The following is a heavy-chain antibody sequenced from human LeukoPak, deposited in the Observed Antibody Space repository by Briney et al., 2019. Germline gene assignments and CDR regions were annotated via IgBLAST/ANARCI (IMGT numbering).Heavy chain of an antibody. Sequence: SETLSLTCTVSGGFFTSSSYYWGWIRQPPGKGLEWIGSIYYSGSPFYSPSLKSRFTISVDTSKSQFSLKLSSVTAADTAVYYCARRVSALHAFDIWGQGTMVTVSS. J-gene: IGHJ3*02. CDR3: ARRVSALHAFDI. V-gene: IGHV4-39*01. CDR2: IYYSGSP. CDR1: GGFFTSSSYY. D-gene: IGHD6-25*01.